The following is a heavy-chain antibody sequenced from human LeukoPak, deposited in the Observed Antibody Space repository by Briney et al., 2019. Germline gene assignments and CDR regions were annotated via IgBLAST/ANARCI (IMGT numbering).Heavy chain of an antibody. CDR3: ARTAAAGKVNYYYYTNV. Sequence: SVTVSSKASAYSFTRYDINWVRQATGQGLEWMGWMNPNSDDTGYAQKFQGRVTMTSHTSISTAYMELSSLRSEDRAVYYWARTAAAGKVNYYYYTNVGGKASTVSVSS. D-gene: IGHD6-25*01. V-gene: IGHV1-8*01. CDR2: MNPNSDDT. CDR1: AYSFTRYD. J-gene: IGHJ6*03.